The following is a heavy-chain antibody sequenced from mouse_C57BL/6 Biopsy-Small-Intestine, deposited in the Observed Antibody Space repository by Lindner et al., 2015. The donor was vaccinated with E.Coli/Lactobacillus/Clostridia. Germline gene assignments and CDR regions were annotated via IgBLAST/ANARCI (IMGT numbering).Heavy chain of an antibody. D-gene: IGHD1-1*01. CDR3: ARRDSSYAMDY. V-gene: IGHV1-20*01. CDR2: INPNNGDS. J-gene: IGHJ4*01. CDR1: GYSFTGYF. Sequence: VQLQESGPELVKPGDSVKISCKASGYSFTGYFMNWVMQSHGKSLEWIGRINPNNGDSFYNQKFKGKATLTVGKSSSTAHMELRSLTSEDSAVYYCARRDSSYAMDYWGQGTSITVSS.